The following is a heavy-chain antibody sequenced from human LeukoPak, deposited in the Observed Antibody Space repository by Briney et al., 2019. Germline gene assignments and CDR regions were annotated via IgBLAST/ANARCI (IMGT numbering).Heavy chain of an antibody. V-gene: IGHV3-7*01. J-gene: IGHJ4*02. CDR1: GFTFSSYW. D-gene: IGHD2-21*01. Sequence: HPGGSLRLSCAASGFTFSSYWMSWVRQAPGKGLEWVANIKQDGSEKYYVDSVKGRFTISRDNAKNSLYLQMNSLRAEDTAVYYCARDQGNPYIPLDYWGQGSLVTVSS. CDR2: IKQDGSEK. CDR3: ARDQGNPYIPLDY.